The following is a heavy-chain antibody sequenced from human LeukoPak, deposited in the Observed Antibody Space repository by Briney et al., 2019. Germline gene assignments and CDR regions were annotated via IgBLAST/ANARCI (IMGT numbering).Heavy chain of an antibody. Sequence: GGSLRLSCAASGFTFSSYSMNWVRQAPGKGLEWVSYISSSSSTIYYANSVKGRFTISRDNHKHSLYQQMNSLRAEDTAVYYCARRVYYIDVWGKGTTVTVSS. CDR2: ISSSSSTI. J-gene: IGHJ6*03. CDR3: ARRVYYIDV. CDR1: GFTFSSYS. V-gene: IGHV3-48*01.